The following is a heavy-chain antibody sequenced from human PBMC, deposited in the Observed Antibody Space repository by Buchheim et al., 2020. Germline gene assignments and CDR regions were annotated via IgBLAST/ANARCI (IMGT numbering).Heavy chain of an antibody. Sequence: QVQVVQSGSELKNPGASVKVSCKASGYNFYSHSMNWVRQAPGQGLEWMGWIYTNTANPTYAQVFTARFVFSLDTSVRTAFLQITSLRPEDTAVYYCARNSTSWTDYYNYGMDVWGKGTT. CDR3: ARNSTSWTDYYNYGMDV. CDR1: GYNFYSHS. V-gene: IGHV7-4-1*02. CDR2: IYTNTANP. D-gene: IGHD6-13*01. J-gene: IGHJ6*04.